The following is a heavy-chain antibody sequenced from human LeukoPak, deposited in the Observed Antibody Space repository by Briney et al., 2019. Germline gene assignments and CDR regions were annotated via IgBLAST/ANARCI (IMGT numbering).Heavy chain of an antibody. Sequence: SETLSLTCTVSGGSISSSSYYWGWIRQPPGKGLEWIGSIYYSGSTYYNPSLKSRVTVSVDTPKNQFFLKLTSVTAADTAMYYCVRPDYYGSGNNDYWGQGTLVTVSS. J-gene: IGHJ4*02. CDR2: IYYSGST. CDR3: VRPDYYGSGNNDY. CDR1: GGSISSSSYY. V-gene: IGHV4-39*01. D-gene: IGHD3-10*01.